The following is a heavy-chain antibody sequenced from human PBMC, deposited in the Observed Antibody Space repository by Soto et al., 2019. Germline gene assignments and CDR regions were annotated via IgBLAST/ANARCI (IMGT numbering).Heavy chain of an antibody. D-gene: IGHD3-9*01. Sequence: QLQESGPGLVKPSETLSLTCSVSGDSINSDKYYWGWIRQPPGKGLEWIGSIYYRGNTYYNPSLQTRVPISLDKSKSQFSLRLNSVTAADSAVYFCARREGLATISYYFDFWGQGAQVTVSS. CDR1: GDSINSDKYY. CDR3: ARREGLATISYYFDF. J-gene: IGHJ4*02. CDR2: IYYRGNT. V-gene: IGHV4-39*01.